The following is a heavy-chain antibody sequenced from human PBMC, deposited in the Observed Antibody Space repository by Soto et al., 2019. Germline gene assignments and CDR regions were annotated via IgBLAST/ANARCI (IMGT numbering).Heavy chain of an antibody. Sequence: QVQLVQSGAEVKKPGTSVKVSCKASGGTFNNYAISWVRQVPGQGPEWMGGIIPVFRTPIYAQRFQGNVRITADESTTTAYMELSSLNSEDTAVYYCARGRYCSASKCNPYYYGMDVWGQGTTVTVSS. J-gene: IGHJ6*02. CDR2: IIPVFRTP. CDR1: GGTFNNYA. CDR3: ARGRYCSASKCNPYYYGMDV. V-gene: IGHV1-69*12. D-gene: IGHD2-15*01.